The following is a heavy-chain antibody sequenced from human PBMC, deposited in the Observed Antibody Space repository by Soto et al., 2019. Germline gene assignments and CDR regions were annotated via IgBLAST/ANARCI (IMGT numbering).Heavy chain of an antibody. CDR3: ASLSGVWLDYYYYYMDV. Sequence: GGSLRLSCAASGFTFSSYWMHWVRQAPGKGLVWVSRINSDGSSTSYADSVKGRFTISRDNAKNTLYLQMNSLRAEDTAVYYCASLSGVWLDYYYYYMDVWGKGTTVTVSS. J-gene: IGHJ6*03. D-gene: IGHD5-12*01. CDR1: GFTFSSYW. V-gene: IGHV3-74*01. CDR2: INSDGSST.